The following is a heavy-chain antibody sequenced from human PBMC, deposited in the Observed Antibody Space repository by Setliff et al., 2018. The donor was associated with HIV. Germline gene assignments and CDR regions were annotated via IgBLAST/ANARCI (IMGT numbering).Heavy chain of an antibody. CDR1: GAGISGYS. D-gene: IGHD2-8*01. V-gene: IGHV4-4*09. CDR3: ARLCSNGVCRPVGDHVFDV. J-gene: IGHJ3*01. Sequence: PETLSLTCIVSGAGISGYSWSWIRQPPGKGLEWIGDIDSNGRPNYNTSLNSRLTVSADPSKNQISMKLSSVTAADTAIYYCARLCSNGVCRPVGDHVFDVWGQGTMVTVSS. CDR2: IDSNGRP.